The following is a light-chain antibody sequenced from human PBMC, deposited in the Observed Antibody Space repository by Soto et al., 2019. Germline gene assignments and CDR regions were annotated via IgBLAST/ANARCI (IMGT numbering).Light chain of an antibody. CDR1: QSVSSN. CDR3: QQYNNWPLTWT. J-gene: IGKJ1*01. V-gene: IGKV3-15*01. Sequence: IVMTQSPATLSVSPGERATLSCRASQSVSSNLAWYQQKPGQAPRLLIYGASTRATGIPARFSGSGSGTEFTLTISSPQSEDVAVYYCQQYNNWPLTWTFGPGTKVDI. CDR2: GAS.